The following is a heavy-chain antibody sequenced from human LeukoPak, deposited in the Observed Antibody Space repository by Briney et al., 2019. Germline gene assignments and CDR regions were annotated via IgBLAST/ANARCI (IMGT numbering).Heavy chain of an antibody. CDR2: MYYIGST. D-gene: IGHD2-21*02. CDR3: AREGDFRNFGY. Sequence: SETLSLTCTVSGGSISSYYWSWIRQPPGKGLEWVGHMYYIGSTNYNPSLKSRVTISVDTSKNQFSLKLSSVTAADTAVYYCAREGDFRNFGYWGQGTLVTVSS. J-gene: IGHJ4*02. CDR1: GGSISSYY. V-gene: IGHV4-59*01.